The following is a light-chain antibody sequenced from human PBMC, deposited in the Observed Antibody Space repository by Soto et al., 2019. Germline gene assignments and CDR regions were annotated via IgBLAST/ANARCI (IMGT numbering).Light chain of an antibody. CDR3: QSYDSSRSGWV. Sequence: QSVLTQPPSVSGAPGQRITISCTGSSSNIGARYEVQWYQQLPGTAPKLLIYANNDRPSGVPDRCSGSKAGAAASLAITGRQVDDEADYDCQSYDSSRSGWVFGGGTKLTVL. V-gene: IGLV1-40*01. CDR2: ANN. CDR1: SSNIGARYE. J-gene: IGLJ3*02.